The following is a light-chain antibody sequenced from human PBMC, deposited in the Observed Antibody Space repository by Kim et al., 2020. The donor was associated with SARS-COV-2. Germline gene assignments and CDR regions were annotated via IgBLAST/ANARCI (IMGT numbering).Light chain of an antibody. CDR3: QQLSSYPIT. CDR1: QGINNY. V-gene: IGKV1-9*01. CDR2: GAS. Sequence: AYVGDTVTITCRASQGINNYLAWYQQKPGRAPHLLIYGASTLESGVPSRFSGSGSGTDFTLTISSLQPEDFATYYCQQLSSYPITFGLGTRREIK. J-gene: IGKJ5*01.